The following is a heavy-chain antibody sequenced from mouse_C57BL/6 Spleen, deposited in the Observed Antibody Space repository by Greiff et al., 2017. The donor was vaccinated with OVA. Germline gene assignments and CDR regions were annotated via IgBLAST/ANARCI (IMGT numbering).Heavy chain of an antibody. CDR2: IDPSDSYT. V-gene: IGHV1-50*01. J-gene: IGHJ2*01. D-gene: IGHD3-2*02. Sequence: QVQLQQPGAELVKPGASVKLSCKASGYTFTSYWMQWVKQRPGQGLEWIGEIDPSDSYTNYNQKFKGKATLTVDTSSSTAYMQLSSLTSEDSAVYYCARGGVNSSGDSSRFDSWGQGTTLTVSS. CDR1: GYTFTSYW. CDR3: ARGGVNSSGDSSRFDS.